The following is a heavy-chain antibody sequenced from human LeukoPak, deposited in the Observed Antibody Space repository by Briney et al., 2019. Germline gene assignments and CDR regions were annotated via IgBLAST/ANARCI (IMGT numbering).Heavy chain of an antibody. CDR2: IGSRGDT. CDR1: GFTFIDYD. D-gene: IGHD6-19*01. CDR3: ARGGIQVSGIDEFDY. Sequence: GGSLRLSCAASGFTFIDYDMHWVRQAIGKGLEWVSPIGSRGDTHYSGSVKGRFTIYRENAESSLYLQMNSLRAEDTAVYYCARGGIQVSGIDEFDYWGQGTLVTVSS. J-gene: IGHJ4*02. V-gene: IGHV3-13*01.